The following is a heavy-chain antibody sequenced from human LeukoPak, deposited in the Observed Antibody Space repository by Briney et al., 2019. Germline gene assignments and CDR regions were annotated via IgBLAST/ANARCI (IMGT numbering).Heavy chain of an antibody. D-gene: IGHD3-10*01. V-gene: IGHV1-8*03. CDR3: ARGNYYGSGSYYWFDP. Sequence: ASVKVSWKASGYTFTSYDINWVRQATGQGLEWMGWMNPNSGNTGYAQKFQGRVTITRNTSISTAYMELSSLRSEDTAVYYCARGNYYGSGSYYWFDPWGQGTLVTVSS. J-gene: IGHJ5*02. CDR1: GYTFTSYD. CDR2: MNPNSGNT.